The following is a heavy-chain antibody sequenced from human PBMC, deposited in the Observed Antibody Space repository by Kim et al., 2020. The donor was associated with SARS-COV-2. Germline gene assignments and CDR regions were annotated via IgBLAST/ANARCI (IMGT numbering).Heavy chain of an antibody. Sequence: ADSVKCRFTISRDNSKTTLYLQMICLRAEDTAVYYCAKSYYYDSSGYYPRWGQGTLVTVSS. D-gene: IGHD3-22*01. V-gene: IGHV3-23*01. J-gene: IGHJ4*02. CDR3: AKSYYYDSSGYYPR.